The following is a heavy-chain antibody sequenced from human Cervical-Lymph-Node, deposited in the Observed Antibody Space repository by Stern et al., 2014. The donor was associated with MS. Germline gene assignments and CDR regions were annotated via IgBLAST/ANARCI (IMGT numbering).Heavy chain of an antibody. J-gene: IGHJ4*02. CDR2: ISWNSGSR. D-gene: IGHD3-10*01. CDR3: AKDMVRGSGFDY. V-gene: IGHV3-9*01. CDR1: GFTFADYA. Sequence: VQLVESGGGLVQPGRSLRLSCAASGFTFADYAMHWVRQAPGKGLEWVSGISWNSGSRGYAHSVNGRFTIARDNAKNSLYLQRNSLRAEDTALYYCAKDMVRGSGFDYWGQGTLVTGSA.